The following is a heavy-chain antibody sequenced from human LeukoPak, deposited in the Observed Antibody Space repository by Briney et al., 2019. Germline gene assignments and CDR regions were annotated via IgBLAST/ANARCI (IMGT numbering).Heavy chain of an antibody. CDR3: AKGMAMLLYYYYGMDV. Sequence: GGSLRLSCAASGFTFSSYAMSWVRQAPGKGLEWVSAISGSGGSTYYADSVKGRFTISRDNSKNTLYLQMNSLRAEDTAVYYCAKGMAMLLYYYYGMDVWGQGTTVTVSS. D-gene: IGHD5-24*01. CDR2: ISGSGGST. J-gene: IGHJ6*02. V-gene: IGHV3-23*01. CDR1: GFTFSSYA.